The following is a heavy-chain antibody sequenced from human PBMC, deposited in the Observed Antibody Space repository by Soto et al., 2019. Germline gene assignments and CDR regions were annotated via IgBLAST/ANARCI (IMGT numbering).Heavy chain of an antibody. Sequence: PSETLSLTCTVSGGSISSYYWSWIRQPPGKGLEWIGYIYYSGSTNYNPSLKSRVTISVDTSKNQLSLTLSSVSAADTAVYYCARGPSGDKVDSWGQGTLVTVSS. D-gene: IGHD7-27*01. J-gene: IGHJ4*02. V-gene: IGHV4-59*08. CDR2: IYYSGST. CDR1: GGSISSYY. CDR3: ARGPSGDKVDS.